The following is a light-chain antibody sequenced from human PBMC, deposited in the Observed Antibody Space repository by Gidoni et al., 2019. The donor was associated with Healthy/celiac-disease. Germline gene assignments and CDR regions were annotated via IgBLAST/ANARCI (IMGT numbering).Light chain of an antibody. J-gene: IGKJ2*01. Sequence: DIEMTQSPASLSASVGDRVTITCRASQSISSYLNWYQQKPGKAPQLLIYAASSLQSGVPSRFSSGASGTDFTLTISSVPPEDFATYYCQQSYCTPYTFGQGTKLEIK. CDR2: AAS. V-gene: IGKV1-39*01. CDR3: QQSYCTPYT. CDR1: QSISSY.